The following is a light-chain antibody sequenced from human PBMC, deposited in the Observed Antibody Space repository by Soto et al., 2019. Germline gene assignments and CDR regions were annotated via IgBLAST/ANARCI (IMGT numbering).Light chain of an antibody. CDR3: QSYASSLSGPVV. CDR2: GNS. CDR1: SSNIGAGYD. J-gene: IGLJ2*01. V-gene: IGLV1-40*01. Sequence: QSVLTQPPSVSGGPGQRVTISCTGSSSNIGAGYDVHWYQQLPGTAPKLLIYGNSNRPSGVPDRFSGSKSGTSASLAITGLQAEDEADYYCQSYASSLSGPVVFGGGTKLTVL.